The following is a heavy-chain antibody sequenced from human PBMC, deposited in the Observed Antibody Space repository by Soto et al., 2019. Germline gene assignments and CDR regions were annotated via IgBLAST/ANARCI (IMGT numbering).Heavy chain of an antibody. V-gene: IGHV4-31*03. D-gene: IGHD3-22*01. CDR2: IYYSGST. CDR1: GASISSGGYY. CDR3: ARRHYYDSSGYYSVDAFDI. J-gene: IGHJ3*02. Sequence: PSETLSLTCSVSGASISSGGYYWGWIRQPPGKGLEWIGSIYYSGSTYYNPSLKSRVTISVDTSKNQFSLKLSSVTAADTAVYYCARRHYYDSSGYYSVDAFDIWGQGTMVTVSS.